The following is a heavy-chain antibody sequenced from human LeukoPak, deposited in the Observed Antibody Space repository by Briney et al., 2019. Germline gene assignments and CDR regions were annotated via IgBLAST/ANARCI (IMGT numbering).Heavy chain of an antibody. CDR1: GFSFSTYW. J-gene: IGHJ3*02. V-gene: IGHV3-74*01. CDR3: ASGGGAFDM. CDR2: INTDGSTT. Sequence: GGSLRLSCAASGFSFSTYWMHWVRQAPGKGLVWVSRINTDGSTTTNADSVKGRFTISRDNAKHTLYLQMNSLRAEDTAVYYCASGGGAFDMWGRGTMVTVSS. D-gene: IGHD3-16*01.